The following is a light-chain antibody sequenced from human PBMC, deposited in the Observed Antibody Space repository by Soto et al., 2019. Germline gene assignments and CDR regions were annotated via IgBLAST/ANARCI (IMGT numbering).Light chain of an antibody. CDR1: SSDVGKYNL. Sequence: QSVLTQPASVSGSPGQSITISCTGTSSDVGKYNLVSWYQQHPGKAPKLIIYEVSQRPSGVPDRFSGSKSGNTASLTVSGLQTEDEADYYCSAYAGSNNFVFGSGTKLTVL. CDR2: EVS. J-gene: IGLJ1*01. V-gene: IGLV2-8*01. CDR3: SAYAGSNNFV.